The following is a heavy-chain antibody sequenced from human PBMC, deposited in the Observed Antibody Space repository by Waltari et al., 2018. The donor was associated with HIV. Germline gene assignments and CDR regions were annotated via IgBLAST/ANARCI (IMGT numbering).Heavy chain of an antibody. CDR3: TRVLLGGYGLY. CDR1: GLTFGAYA. J-gene: IGHJ4*02. Sequence: EVQLVESGGGLVQPGRSLRLSCTTSGLTFGAYAMSWVRQAPGKGLEWVGFIRSKAYGGTAEYAASVKGRFTISRDDSKSIAYLQMNSLKTEDTVVYYCTRVLLGGYGLYWGQGTLVTVSS. D-gene: IGHD3-22*01. CDR2: IRSKAYGGTA. V-gene: IGHV3-49*04.